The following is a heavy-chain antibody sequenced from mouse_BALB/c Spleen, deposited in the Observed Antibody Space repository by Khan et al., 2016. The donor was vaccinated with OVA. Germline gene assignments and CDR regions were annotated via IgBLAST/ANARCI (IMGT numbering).Heavy chain of an antibody. CDR1: GYTFTSYV. D-gene: IGHD1-1*01. CDR2: IYPFNDDT. J-gene: IGHJ3*01. V-gene: IGHV1S136*01. Sequence: EVQLQQPGPELVKPGASVKMSCKASGYTFTSYVMHWVKQKPGLGLEWIGYIYPFNDDTKYNEKFKDKATLTSDKSSSTAYMELSSLTSEDSAVYSCAPVGTYYVSFAYWGQGTLVTVSA. CDR3: APVGTYYVSFAY.